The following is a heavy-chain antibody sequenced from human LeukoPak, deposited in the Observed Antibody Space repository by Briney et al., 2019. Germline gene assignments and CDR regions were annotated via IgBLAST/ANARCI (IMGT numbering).Heavy chain of an antibody. D-gene: IGHD6-19*01. V-gene: IGHV3-11*04. CDR1: GFTFSDYF. Sequence: GGSLRLSCAASGFTFSDYFMSWIRQAPGKGLEWVSYISSSSGSTINYADSVKGRFTISRDNAKNSLYLQMNSLRAEDTAVYYCARALIAVAGHFDYWGQGTLVTVSS. CDR3: ARALIAVAGHFDY. CDR2: ISSSSGSTI. J-gene: IGHJ4*02.